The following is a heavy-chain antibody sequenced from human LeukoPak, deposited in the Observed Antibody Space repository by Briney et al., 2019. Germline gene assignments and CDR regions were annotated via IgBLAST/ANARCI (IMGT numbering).Heavy chain of an antibody. J-gene: IGHJ4*02. Sequence: GESLKISCKGSGYSFTTSWIGWVRQMPGKGLEWMVVLYPGDSDTRYSPSFQGQVTISADKSISTAYLQWSSLKASDTAMYYCARLLNWGVDYWGQGTLVTVSS. CDR3: ARLLNWGVDY. V-gene: IGHV5-51*01. D-gene: IGHD7-27*01. CDR1: GYSFTTSW. CDR2: LYPGDSDT.